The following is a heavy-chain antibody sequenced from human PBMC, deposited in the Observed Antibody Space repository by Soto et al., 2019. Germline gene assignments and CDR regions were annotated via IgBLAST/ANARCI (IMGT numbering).Heavy chain of an antibody. J-gene: IGHJ4*02. Sequence: EVQLVESGGGLVKPGGSLRLSCAASGFTFSSYSMNWVRQAPGKGLEWVSSISSSSSYIYYADSVKGRFTISRDNAKNSLYLQMNSLRDEDTAIYYCARRTGSGTYYTLDYWGQGTLVTVSS. CDR2: ISSSSSYI. CDR1: GFTFSSYS. D-gene: IGHD3-10*01. CDR3: ARRTGSGTYYTLDY. V-gene: IGHV3-21*01.